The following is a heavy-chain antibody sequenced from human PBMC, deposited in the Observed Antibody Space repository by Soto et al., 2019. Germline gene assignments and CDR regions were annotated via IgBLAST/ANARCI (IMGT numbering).Heavy chain of an antibody. CDR3: ARAERFPRSWFDS. Sequence: PSETLSLTCTVSGDSITASYSNWAWIRQPPGKGLEWIGTFYYSGTTSQNPPLRSRVTISLDTTNNHFSLKMTSVTAADTAIYFCARAERFPRSWFDSWGQGTQVTVSS. CDR2: FYYSGTT. J-gene: IGHJ5*01. CDR1: GDSITASYSN. V-gene: IGHV4-39*02.